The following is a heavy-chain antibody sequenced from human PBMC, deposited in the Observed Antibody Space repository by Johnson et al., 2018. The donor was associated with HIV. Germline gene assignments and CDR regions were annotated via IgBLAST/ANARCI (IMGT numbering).Heavy chain of an antibody. CDR2: IRSKAYGGTT. V-gene: IGHV3-49*03. D-gene: IGHD3-3*01. J-gene: IGHJ3*02. Sequence: VQLVESGGGLVQPGRSLRLSCTASGFNFGDYVVSWFRQAPGKGLAWVSFIRSKAYGGTTEYAASVKGRFTISRLDSKNIAHLEMNSLTTEDTAVYHCTSPNFWSGQSLSEAFDIWGRGTLVSVSS. CDR3: TSPNFWSGQSLSEAFDI. CDR1: GFNFGDYV.